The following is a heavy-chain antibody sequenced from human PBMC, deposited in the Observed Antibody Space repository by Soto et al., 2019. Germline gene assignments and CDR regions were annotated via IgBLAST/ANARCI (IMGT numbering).Heavy chain of an antibody. D-gene: IGHD6-6*01. CDR1: GYTFTGNY. CDR2: INPNSGGT. Sequence: ASVKVSCKASGYTFTGNYMHLVRQAPGQGLEWMGWINPNSGGTNYAQKFQGRVTVTRDTSISTAYMELSRLRSDDTAVYYCARDGDTSSPFDIWGQGTMVTVSS. CDR3: ARDGDTSSPFDI. V-gene: IGHV1-2*02. J-gene: IGHJ3*02.